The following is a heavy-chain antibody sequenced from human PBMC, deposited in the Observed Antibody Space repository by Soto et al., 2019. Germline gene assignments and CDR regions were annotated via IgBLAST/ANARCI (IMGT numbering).Heavy chain of an antibody. Sequence: VQLLESGGGLVQPGGSLRLACEVSGFTFSSYAMSWVRQAPGKGLEWVAAISGTGVSAQYADSVKGRFTISRDNSKNPLNLQMNSLRAEDTAVYYCAKPRLVAGLIKYVDFANWGQGTLVTVSS. D-gene: IGHD6-19*01. CDR2: ISGTGVSA. CDR1: GFTFSSYA. CDR3: AKPRLVAGLIKYVDFAN. J-gene: IGHJ4*02. V-gene: IGHV3-23*01.